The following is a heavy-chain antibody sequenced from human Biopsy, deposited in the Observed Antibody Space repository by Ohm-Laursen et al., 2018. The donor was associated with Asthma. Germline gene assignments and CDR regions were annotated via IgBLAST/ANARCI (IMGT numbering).Heavy chain of an antibody. J-gene: IGHJ4*02. D-gene: IGHD2-8*02. V-gene: IGHV3-74*01. CDR2: IASHGSNI. Sequence: SLRLSCAASGFTVSRDYMFWVRQAPGKGLVWVSRIASHGSNINYADSVKGRFTISRDDAKNTLYLQMNSLRPEDTAVYHCVKELENCTGDCLRHWGQGTLVTVSS. CDR3: VKELENCTGDCLRH. CDR1: GFTVSRDY.